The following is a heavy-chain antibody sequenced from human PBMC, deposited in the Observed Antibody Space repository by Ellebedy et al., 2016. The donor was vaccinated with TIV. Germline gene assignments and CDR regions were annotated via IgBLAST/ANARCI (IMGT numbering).Heavy chain of an antibody. D-gene: IGHD2-15*01. V-gene: IGHV3-11*01. CDR2: ISSSGSTI. J-gene: IGHJ4*02. CDR3: ARAWWSDRATNY. Sequence: GESLKISCAASGFTFSDYYMSWIRQAPGKGLEWVSYISSSGSTIYYADSVKGRFTISRDNAKNSLYLQMNSLRAEDTAVYYCARAWWSDRATNYWGQGTLVTVSS. CDR1: GFTFSDYY.